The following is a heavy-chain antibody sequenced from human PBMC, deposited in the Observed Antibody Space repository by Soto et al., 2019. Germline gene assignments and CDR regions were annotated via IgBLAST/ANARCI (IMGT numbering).Heavy chain of an antibody. CDR2: ISYDGSNK. Sequence: PGGSLRLSCAASGFTFSSYGMHWVRQAPGKGLEWVAVISYDGSNKYYADSVKGRFTISRDNSKNTLYLQMNSLRAEDTAVYYCAKARYGDYALDYRGQGTLVTVS. CDR1: GFTFSSYG. D-gene: IGHD4-17*01. V-gene: IGHV3-30*18. J-gene: IGHJ4*02. CDR3: AKARYGDYALDY.